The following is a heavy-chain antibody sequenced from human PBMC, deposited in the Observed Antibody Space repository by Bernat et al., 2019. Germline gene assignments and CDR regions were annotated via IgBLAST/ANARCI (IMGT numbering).Heavy chain of an antibody. CDR3: ATDKKGLYYYGSGSYYKRGAFDI. Sequence: QVQLVQSGAEVKKPGASVKVSCKVSGYTLTELSMHWVRQAPGKGLEWIGGFDPEDGETIYGQKFQGRVTMTEDTSTDTAYMEQSSLRSEDTAVYYWATDKKGLYYYGSGSYYKRGAFDIWGQGTMVTVSS. V-gene: IGHV1-24*01. J-gene: IGHJ3*02. CDR1: GYTLTELS. D-gene: IGHD3-10*01. CDR2: FDPEDGET.